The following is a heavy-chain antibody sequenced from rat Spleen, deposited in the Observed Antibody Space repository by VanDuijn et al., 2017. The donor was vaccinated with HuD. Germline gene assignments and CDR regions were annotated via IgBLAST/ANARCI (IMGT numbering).Heavy chain of an antibody. J-gene: IGHJ3*01. CDR1: GFTFSHYD. V-gene: IGHV5-7*01. D-gene: IGHD1-9*01. Sequence: EVQLVESDGGLVQPGRSLKLSCAASGFTFSHYDMAWVRQAPKKGLEWVASISYDGSTTDYRDSVKGRFTLSRDNAKSTLYLQMDSLRSEDTATYDCARPNYGYNYPFAYWGQGSLVTVSS. CDR2: ISYDGSTT. CDR3: ARPNYGYNYPFAY.